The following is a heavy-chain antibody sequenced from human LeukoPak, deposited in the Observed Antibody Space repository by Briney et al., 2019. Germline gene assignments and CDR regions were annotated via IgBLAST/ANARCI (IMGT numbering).Heavy chain of an antibody. CDR3: ARVSANSWHDY. CDR1: GGSISSSSYY. CDR2: IYYSGST. Sequence: PSETLSLTCTVSGGSISSSSYYWGWLRQPPGRGLEWIGSIYYSGSTYYNPALKSRVTISVDTSKNQFSLKLSSVTAPDTAVYYCARVSANSWHDYWGQGTLVTVSS. D-gene: IGHD6-13*01. V-gene: IGHV4-39*07. J-gene: IGHJ4*02.